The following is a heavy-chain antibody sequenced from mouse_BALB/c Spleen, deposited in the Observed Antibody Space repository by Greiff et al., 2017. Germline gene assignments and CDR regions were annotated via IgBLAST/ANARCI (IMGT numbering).Heavy chain of an antibody. D-gene: IGHD1-1*01. J-gene: IGHJ3*01. V-gene: IGHV3-2*02. CDR3: ARYNYYGSSSRFAY. CDR2: ISYSGST. CDR1: GYSITSDYA. Sequence: EVKLVESGPGLVKPSQSLSLTCTVTGYSITSDYAWNWIRQFPGNKLEWMGYISYSGSTSYNPSLKSRISITRDTSKNQFFLQLNSVTTEDTATYYCARYNYYGSSSRFAYWGQGTLVTVSA.